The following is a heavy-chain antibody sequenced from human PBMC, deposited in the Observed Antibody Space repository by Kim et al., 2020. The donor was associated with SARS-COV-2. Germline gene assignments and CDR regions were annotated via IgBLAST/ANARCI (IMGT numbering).Heavy chain of an antibody. D-gene: IGHD3-10*02. J-gene: IGHJ4*02. CDR2: GST. CDR3: AKSLGSYYY. V-gene: IGHV3-23*01. Sequence: GSTYYADSVKGRFTISRDNSKNTLYLQMNSLRAEDTAVYYCAKSLGSYYYWGQGTLVTVSS.